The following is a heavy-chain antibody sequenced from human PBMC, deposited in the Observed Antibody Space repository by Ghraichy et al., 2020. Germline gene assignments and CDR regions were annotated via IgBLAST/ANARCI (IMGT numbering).Heavy chain of an antibody. CDR2: IKQDGSEE. Sequence: AGSLRLSCAASGFTFNKFRMSWVRQAPGKGLEWVAEIKQDGSEEYYVDSVKGRFIVSRDDAKNSMYLQMNSLRADDTAVYYCARDFSNYCFDYWGQGTLVTVSS. D-gene: IGHD5-24*01. CDR1: GFTFNKFR. CDR3: ARDFSNYCFDY. V-gene: IGHV3-7*01. J-gene: IGHJ4*02.